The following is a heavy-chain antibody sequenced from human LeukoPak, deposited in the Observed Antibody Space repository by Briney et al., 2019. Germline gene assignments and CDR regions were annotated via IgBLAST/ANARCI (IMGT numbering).Heavy chain of an antibody. V-gene: IGHV4-34*01. CDR2: INHSGST. J-gene: IGHJ5*02. Sequence: SETLSLTCAVYGGSFSGYYWSWIRQPPGKGLEWIGEINHSGSTNYNPSLKSRVTISVDTSKNQFSLKLSSVTAADTAVYYCARLAPRGPRPSEVRIRGIVPGWFDPWGQGTLVTVSS. D-gene: IGHD2-2*01. CDR1: GGSFSGYY. CDR3: ARLAPRGPRPSEVRIRGIVPGWFDP.